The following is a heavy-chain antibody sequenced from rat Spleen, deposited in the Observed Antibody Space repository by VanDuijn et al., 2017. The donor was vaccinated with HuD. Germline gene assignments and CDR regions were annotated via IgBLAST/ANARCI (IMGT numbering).Heavy chain of an antibody. CDR1: GFSLTSYN. V-gene: IGHV2-41*01. D-gene: IGHD1-2*01. CDR2: IWNTGGT. J-gene: IGHJ2*01. CDR3: AREWRLITIAAADNWDTFDY. Sequence: QVQLKESGPGLVQPSQTLSLTCTVAGFSLTSYNVHWVRQPPGRGLEWMGVIWNTGGTRYNLARKSRVSIIKDTSKGQVYLKRNSMHTEDTAHCFCAREWRLITIAAADNWDTFDYWGQGVMVTVSS.